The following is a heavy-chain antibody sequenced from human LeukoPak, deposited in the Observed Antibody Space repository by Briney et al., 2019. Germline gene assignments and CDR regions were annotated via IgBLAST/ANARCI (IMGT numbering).Heavy chain of an antibody. CDR1: GFTFSNYI. Sequence: PGGSLRLSCAASGFTFSNYIMNWVRQAPGKGLEWVSSISGSSSYIYYADSVKGRFTISRDNAKNSLYLQMNSLRAEDTAVYYCAKDMEWELLFPSFDYWGQGTLVTVSS. V-gene: IGHV3-21*01. D-gene: IGHD1-26*01. J-gene: IGHJ4*02. CDR3: AKDMEWELLFPSFDY. CDR2: ISGSSSYI.